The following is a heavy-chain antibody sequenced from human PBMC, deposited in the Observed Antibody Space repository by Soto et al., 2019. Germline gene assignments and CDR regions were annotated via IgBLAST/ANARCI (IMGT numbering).Heavy chain of an antibody. CDR3: ARGRRSNWFDP. CDR1: GGSFSGYY. CDR2: INHSGST. Sequence: SETLSLTCAVYGGSFSGYYWSWIRQPPGKGLEWIGEINHSGSTNYNPSLKSRVTISVDTSKNQFSLKLSSVTAADTAVYYCARGRRSNWFDPWGQGTLVTVSS. J-gene: IGHJ5*02. V-gene: IGHV4-34*01.